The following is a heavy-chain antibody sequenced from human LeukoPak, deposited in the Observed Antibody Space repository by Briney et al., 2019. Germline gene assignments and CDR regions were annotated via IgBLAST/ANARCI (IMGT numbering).Heavy chain of an antibody. CDR3: AKGSKEVLFTRDHYMDV. V-gene: IGHV3-74*01. J-gene: IGHJ6*03. D-gene: IGHD3-3*01. Sequence: SGGSLRLSCAASGFTFSRYWMHWVRQAPGEGLGWVSRINIDGSFTTYADSVKGRFTISRDNSKNTLYLQMNSLRAEDTAVYYCAKGSKEVLFTRDHYMDVWGKGTTVTISS. CDR1: GFTFSRYW. CDR2: INIDGSFT.